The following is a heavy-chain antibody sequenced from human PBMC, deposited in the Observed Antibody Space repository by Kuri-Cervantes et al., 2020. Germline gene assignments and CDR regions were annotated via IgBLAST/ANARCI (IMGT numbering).Heavy chain of an antibody. CDR3: ARTYGDYVFFHFDY. CDR2: IKQDGSEK. CDR1: GFTFSSYW. J-gene: IGHJ4*02. Sequence: GESLKISCAASGFTFSSYWMSWVRQAPGKGLEWVPNIKQDGSEKYYVDSVKGRFTISRDNAKNSLYLQMNSLRAEDTAVYYCARTYGDYVFFHFDYWGQGTLVTVSS. V-gene: IGHV3-7*01. D-gene: IGHD4-17*01.